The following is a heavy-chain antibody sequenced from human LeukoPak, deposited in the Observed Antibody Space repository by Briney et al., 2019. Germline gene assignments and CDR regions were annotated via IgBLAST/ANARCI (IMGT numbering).Heavy chain of an antibody. Sequence: GGSLRLSCAASGFTFSSYSMNWVRQAPGKGLEWVSSISSSSSYIYYADSVKGRFTISRDNSKNTLYLQMNSLRAEDTAVYYCANLGDYVWGSYRYAGYWGQGTLVTVSS. V-gene: IGHV3-21*01. J-gene: IGHJ4*02. D-gene: IGHD3-16*02. CDR2: ISSSSSYI. CDR3: ANLGDYVWGSYRYAGY. CDR1: GFTFSSYS.